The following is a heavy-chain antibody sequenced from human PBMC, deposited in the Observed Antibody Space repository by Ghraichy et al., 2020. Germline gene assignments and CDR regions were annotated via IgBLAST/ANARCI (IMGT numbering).Heavy chain of an antibody. D-gene: IGHD1-26*01. CDR3: ARYIPTYSGSYHYYFDY. V-gene: IGHV4-59*01. CDR1: GGSISSYY. J-gene: IGHJ4*02. Sequence: SETLSLTCTVSGGSISSYYWSWIRQPPGKGLEWIGYIYYSGSTNYNPSLKSRVTISVDTSKNQFSLKLSSVTAADTAVYYCARYIPTYSGSYHYYFDYWGQGTLVTVSS. CDR2: IYYSGST.